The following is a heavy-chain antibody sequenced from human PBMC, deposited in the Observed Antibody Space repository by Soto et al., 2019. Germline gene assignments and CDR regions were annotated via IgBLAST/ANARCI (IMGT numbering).Heavy chain of an antibody. CDR2: ISGIGGST. V-gene: IGHV3-23*01. CDR3: AKDRGPRYFYYGMDV. J-gene: IGHJ6*02. Sequence: EVQLLESGGGLVQPGGSLRLSCAAPGFTFSTYGMTWVRQAPGKGLEWVSGISGIGGSTYYADSVKGRFTISRDNSENTLYMQMSSLRPEDTAVYYCAKDRGPRYFYYGMDVWGQGTTVTVSS. CDR1: GFTFSTYG.